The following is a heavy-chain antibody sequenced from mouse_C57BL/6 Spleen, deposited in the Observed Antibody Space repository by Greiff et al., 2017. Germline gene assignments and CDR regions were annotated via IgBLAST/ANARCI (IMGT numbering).Heavy chain of an antibody. Sequence: GFTFSSYGMSWVRQTPDKRLEWVATISSGGSYTYYPDSVKGRFTISRDNAKNTLYLQMSSLKSEDTAMYYCARQDWDEDYFDYWGQGTTLTVSS. CDR2: ISSGGSYT. CDR1: GFTFSSYG. J-gene: IGHJ2*01. D-gene: IGHD4-1*01. V-gene: IGHV5-6*01. CDR3: ARQDWDEDYFDY.